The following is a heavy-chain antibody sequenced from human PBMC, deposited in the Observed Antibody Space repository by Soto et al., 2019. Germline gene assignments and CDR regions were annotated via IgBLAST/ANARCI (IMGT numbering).Heavy chain of an antibody. CDR3: ARGGGTGTHKHYYYYGMDV. CDR2: INPNSGGT. D-gene: IGHD1-7*01. V-gene: IGHV1-2*04. J-gene: IGHJ6*02. Sequence: ASVKVSCKASGYTFTGYYMHWVRQAPGQGLEWMGWINPNSGGTNYAQKFQGWVTMTRDTSISTAYMELSRLRSDDTAVYYCARGGGTGTHKHYYYYGMDVWGQGSTVTVSS. CDR1: GYTFTGYY.